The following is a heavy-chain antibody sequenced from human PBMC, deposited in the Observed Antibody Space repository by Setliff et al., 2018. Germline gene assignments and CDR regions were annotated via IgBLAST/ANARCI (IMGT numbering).Heavy chain of an antibody. Sequence: PSETLSLTCSVSGYSISSGYYWGWIRQPPGKGLEWIGSIYHNGNSYYNPSLKSRVTISVDTSKNQFSLKLSSVTAADTAVYYCARDPLTTNRRRAFDIWGQGTMVTVS. V-gene: IGHV4-38-2*02. CDR1: GYSISSGYY. J-gene: IGHJ3*02. D-gene: IGHD4-17*01. CDR2: IYHNGNS. CDR3: ARDPLTTNRRRAFDI.